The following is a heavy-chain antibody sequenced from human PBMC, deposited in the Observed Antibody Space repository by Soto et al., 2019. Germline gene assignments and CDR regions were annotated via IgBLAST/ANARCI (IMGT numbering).Heavy chain of an antibody. CDR1: GYTFTSYY. D-gene: IGHD6-13*01. CDR3: ARDEKGIAAAVTWYYYGRDV. J-gene: IGHJ6*02. Sequence: ASVKVSCKASGYTFTSYYMHWVRQAPGQGLEWMGIINPSGGSTSYAQKFQGRVTMTRDTSTSTVYMKLSSLRSEEPAVYYCARDEKGIAAAVTWYYYGRDVWGQGPTVTVSS. CDR2: INPSGGST. V-gene: IGHV1-46*01.